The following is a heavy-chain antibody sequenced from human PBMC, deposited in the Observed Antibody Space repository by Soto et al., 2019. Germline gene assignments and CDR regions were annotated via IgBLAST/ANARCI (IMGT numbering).Heavy chain of an antibody. CDR3: AGVGGKGYSYGYYYYYGLDV. D-gene: IGHD5-18*01. CDR1: GGTFSSYA. V-gene: IGHV1-69*12. CDR2: IIPIFGTV. J-gene: IGHJ6*02. Sequence: QVQLVQSGAEVKKPGSSVKVSCKASGGTFSSYAISWVRQATGQGLAWMGGIIPIFGTVNYAQKFQGRVTITAEECTSTAYMELSSLRSEDTAVYYCAGVGGKGYSYGYYYYYGLDVWGQGTPVTVSS.